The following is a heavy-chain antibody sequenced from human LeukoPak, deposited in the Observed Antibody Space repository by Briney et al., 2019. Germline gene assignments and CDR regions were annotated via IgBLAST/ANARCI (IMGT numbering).Heavy chain of an antibody. CDR2: ISWNSGSI. CDR1: GFTFDDYA. J-gene: IGHJ4*02. CDR3: ARVGCSSTSCYVDY. Sequence: GGSLRLSCAASGFTFDDYAMHWVRQAPGKGLEWVSGISWNSGSIGYADSVKGRFTISRDNAKNSLYLQMNSLRAEDTAVYYCARVGCSSTSCYVDYWGQGTLVTVSS. D-gene: IGHD2-2*01. V-gene: IGHV3-9*01.